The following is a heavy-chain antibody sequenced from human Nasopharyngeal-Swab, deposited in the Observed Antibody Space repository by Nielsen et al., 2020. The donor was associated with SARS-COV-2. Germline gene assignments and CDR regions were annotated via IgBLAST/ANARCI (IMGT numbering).Heavy chain of an antibody. CDR3: ARDPPATWYGMDV. J-gene: IGHJ6*02. V-gene: IGHV3-33*01. CDR1: GFTFSSYG. Sequence: GGSLRLSCAASGFTFSSYGMHWVRQAPGKGLEWVAVIWYDGSNKYYADSVKGRFTTSRDNSKNTLYLQMNSLRAEDTAVYYCARDPPATWYGMDVWGQGTTVTVSS. CDR2: IWYDGSNK.